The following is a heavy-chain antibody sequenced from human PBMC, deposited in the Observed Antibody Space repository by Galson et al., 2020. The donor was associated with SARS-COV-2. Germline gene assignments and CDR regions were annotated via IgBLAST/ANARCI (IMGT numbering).Heavy chain of an antibody. Sequence: SETLSLTCTVSGDSISSFYWSWIRQPAGKGLEWIGRIYTSGSTNYNPSLKSRVIMSVDTSKNQFSLKLSSVTAADTAVFYCARDDCSSPGDTACGLDVWGQGTTVTVSS. J-gene: IGHJ6*02. CDR2: IYTSGST. V-gene: IGHV4-4*07. CDR1: GDSISSFY. D-gene: IGHD2-2*01. CDR3: ARDDCSSPGDTACGLDV.